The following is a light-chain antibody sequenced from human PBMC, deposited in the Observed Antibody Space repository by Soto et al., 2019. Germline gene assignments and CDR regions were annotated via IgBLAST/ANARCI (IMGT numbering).Light chain of an antibody. CDR1: SSNIGTNY. Sequence: QSVLTQPPSASGSPGQRVTISWSGSSSNIGTNYAYWYQQLPGTAPKLLIYRNNQRPSGVPDRFSGSKSGTAASLAISGLRSEDEADDYCAAWDDSLSGVVFGGGTKVTVL. CDR2: RNN. V-gene: IGLV1-47*01. CDR3: AAWDDSLSGVV. J-gene: IGLJ2*01.